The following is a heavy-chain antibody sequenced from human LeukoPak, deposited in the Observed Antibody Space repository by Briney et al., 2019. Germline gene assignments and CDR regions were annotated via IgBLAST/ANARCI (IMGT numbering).Heavy chain of an antibody. Sequence: GGSLRLSCAASGFTFSSYGMHWVRQAPGKGLEWVAVISYDGSNKYYADSVKGRFTISRDNSKNTLYLQMNSLRAEDTAVYYCAKSFDGYNEGSDYWGQGTLVTVS. CDR1: GFTFSSYG. CDR3: AKSFDGYNEGSDY. D-gene: IGHD5-24*01. V-gene: IGHV3-30*18. J-gene: IGHJ4*02. CDR2: ISYDGSNK.